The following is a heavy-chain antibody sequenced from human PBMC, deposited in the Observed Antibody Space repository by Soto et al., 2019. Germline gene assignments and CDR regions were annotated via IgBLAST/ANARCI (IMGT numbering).Heavy chain of an antibody. D-gene: IGHD5-12*01. CDR3: ARDRGGYERIEY. CDR1: GGSISSGDSY. CDR2: IYYSVST. V-gene: IGHV4-30-4*01. J-gene: IGHJ4*02. Sequence: SETLSLTCTVSGGSISSGDSYCSWIRQPPGKGLEWIGYIYYSVSTYYNPSLKSRVTISVDTSKNQFSLKLSSVTAADTAVYYCARDRGGYERIEYWGQGTMVTVSS.